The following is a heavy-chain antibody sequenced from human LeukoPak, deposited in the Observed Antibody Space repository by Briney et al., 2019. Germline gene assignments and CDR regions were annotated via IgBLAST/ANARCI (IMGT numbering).Heavy chain of an antibody. CDR1: GYTFTGYY. V-gene: IGHV1-2*02. D-gene: IGHD6-19*01. CDR2: INPNSGGT. CDR3: ARDGLDSSGGTDY. Sequence: ASVKVSCKASGYTFTGYYMHWVRQAPGQGLEWMGWINPNSGGTNYAQKFQGRVTMTRDTSISTAYMELSRLRSDDTAVYYCARDGLDSSGGTDYWGQGTLVTVSS. J-gene: IGHJ4*02.